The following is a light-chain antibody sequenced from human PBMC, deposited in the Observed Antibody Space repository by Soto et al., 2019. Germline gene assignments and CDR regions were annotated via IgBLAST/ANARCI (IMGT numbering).Light chain of an antibody. CDR1: SSDVGAYNY. J-gene: IGLJ1*01. V-gene: IGLV2-14*01. CDR3: SSKRDSSTLFV. Sequence: QSALTQPASVSGPSGQSITISCTGTSSDVGAYNYVSWYQHHPGKVPKLLIYEVTNRPSGVSDRFSGSKCGNTASLTTSGLQAEDEADYYCSSKRDSSTLFVFGTGTKVTVL. CDR2: EVT.